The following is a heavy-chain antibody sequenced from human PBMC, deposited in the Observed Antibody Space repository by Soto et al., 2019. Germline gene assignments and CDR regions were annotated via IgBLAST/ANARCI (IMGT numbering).Heavy chain of an antibody. V-gene: IGHV4-31*03. CDR1: GGSISSGGYY. CDR2: IYYSGST. CDR3: ARGLSVTLFDY. D-gene: IGHD4-17*01. J-gene: IGHJ4*02. Sequence: SETLSLTCTVSGGSISSGGYYWTWIRQYPGKGLEWIGYIYYSGSTFYNPSLKSRVSISVDTSKNQFSLNLSSVTAADTAVYYCARGLSVTLFDYWGQGTLLTVSS.